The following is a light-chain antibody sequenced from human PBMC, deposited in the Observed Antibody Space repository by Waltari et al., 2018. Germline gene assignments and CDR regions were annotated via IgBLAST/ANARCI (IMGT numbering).Light chain of an antibody. V-gene: IGKV1-33*01. CDR1: QDISNY. CDR2: DAS. J-gene: IGKJ4*01. CDR3: LQHNTRPFT. Sequence: DIQMTQSPSSLSASVGDRVTITCQASQDISNYLNWYQQKPGKAPKLLIYDASNLETGVPSRFSGSGSGTDFTFTISSLQPEDIATYYCLQHNTRPFTFGGGTKVEIK.